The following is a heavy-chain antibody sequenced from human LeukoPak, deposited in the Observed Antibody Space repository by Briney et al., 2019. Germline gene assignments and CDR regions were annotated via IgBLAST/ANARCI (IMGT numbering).Heavy chain of an antibody. V-gene: IGHV3-23*01. CDR2: IVTSDGST. CDR3: AKDYPTIAQDAFFDY. CDR1: GSTFSSYW. D-gene: IGHD2-21*01. Sequence: GGSLRLSCAASGSTFSSYWMSWVRQAPGKGLEWVSTIVTSDGSTYYADSVKGRFTISRDNSKNTLYLQMNSLRAEDTAVYYCAKDYPTIAQDAFFDYWGQGTLVTVSS. J-gene: IGHJ4*02.